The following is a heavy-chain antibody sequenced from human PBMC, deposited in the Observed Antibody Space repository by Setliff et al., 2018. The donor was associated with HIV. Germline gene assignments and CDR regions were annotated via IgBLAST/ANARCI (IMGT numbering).Heavy chain of an antibody. Sequence: SETLSLTCAVSGYSISSGCYWGWIRQPPGKGLEWIGSMYHTGSTYYSPSLKSRVTLSLDTSKNQFSLKLTSVTAADTAVYYCVRDNSYYYGSGGHHFYGVDVWGQGATVTVSS. CDR2: MYHTGST. D-gene: IGHD3-10*01. CDR3: VRDNSYYYGSGGHHFYGVDV. V-gene: IGHV4-38-2*02. CDR1: GYSISSGCY. J-gene: IGHJ6*02.